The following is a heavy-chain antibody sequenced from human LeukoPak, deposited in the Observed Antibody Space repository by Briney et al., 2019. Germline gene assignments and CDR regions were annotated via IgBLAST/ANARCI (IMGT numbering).Heavy chain of an antibody. V-gene: IGHV1-46*01. D-gene: IGHD6-19*01. CDR1: GYTSTNYG. CDR3: ARTLIAVHNHYFDY. Sequence: ASVKVSCEASGYTSTNYGISWVRQAPGQGLEWMGIINPSGGSTSYAQKFQGRVTMTRDTSTSTVYMELSSLRSEDTAVYYCARTLIAVHNHYFDYWGQGTLVTVSS. J-gene: IGHJ4*02. CDR2: INPSGGST.